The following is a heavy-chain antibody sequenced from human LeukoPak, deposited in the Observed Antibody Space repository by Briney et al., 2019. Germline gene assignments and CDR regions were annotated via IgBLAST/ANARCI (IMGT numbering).Heavy chain of an antibody. CDR3: ARQGLEVRGVTYAYYMDV. J-gene: IGHJ6*03. D-gene: IGHD3-10*01. V-gene: IGHV3-11*04. Sequence: GGSLRLSCAASGFTFSDYYMSWIRQALGKGLEWVSYISSSGSTIYYADSVKGRFTISRDNAKNSLYLQMNSLRAEDTAVYYCARQGLEVRGVTYAYYMDVWGKGTTVTVSS. CDR2: ISSSGSTI. CDR1: GFTFSDYY.